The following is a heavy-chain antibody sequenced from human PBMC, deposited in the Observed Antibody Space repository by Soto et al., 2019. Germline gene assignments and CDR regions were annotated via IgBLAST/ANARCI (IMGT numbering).Heavy chain of an antibody. CDR3: AHRYLYDSRGSYYDRGVYFDY. CDR2: IYWDDDK. D-gene: IGHD3-22*01. Sequence: QITLKESGPTLVKPTQTLTLTCTFSGFSLSTSGVGVGWIRQPPGKALEWLALIYWDDDKRYSPSLKSRLTITQDTSKNQVVLTLTTMDPVATATYYCAHRYLYDSRGSYYDRGVYFDYWGQGTLVTVSS. CDR1: GFSLSTSGVG. V-gene: IGHV2-5*02. J-gene: IGHJ4*02.